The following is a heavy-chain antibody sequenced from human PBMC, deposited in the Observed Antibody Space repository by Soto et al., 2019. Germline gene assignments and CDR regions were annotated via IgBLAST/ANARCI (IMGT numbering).Heavy chain of an antibody. CDR3: AREFRIGVATMMDYYYGMDV. J-gene: IGHJ6*02. CDR1: GFTFSGYW. V-gene: IGHV3-23*01. CDR2: ISGSGGGT. D-gene: IGHD5-12*01. Sequence: GGSLRLSCAASGFTFSGYWMHWVRQAPGKGLEWVSAISGSGGGTYYADSVEGRFTISRDNSKNTLYLQMNSLRAEDTAVYYCAREFRIGVATMMDYYYGMDVWGQGTTVTVSS.